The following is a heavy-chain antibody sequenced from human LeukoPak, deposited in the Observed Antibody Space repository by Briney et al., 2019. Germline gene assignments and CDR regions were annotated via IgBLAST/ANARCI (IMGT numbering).Heavy chain of an antibody. CDR3: ARDPSIGTTPGEEEIEYYYGMDV. D-gene: IGHD7-27*01. V-gene: IGHV1-2*02. J-gene: IGHJ6*02. CDR1: GYTFTGYY. Sequence: GASVKVSCKASGYTFTGYYMHWVRQAPGQGLEWMGWINPNSGGTNYAQKFQGRVTMTRDTSISTAYMELSRLRSDDTAVYYCARDPSIGTTPGEEEIEYYYGMDVWGQGTTVTVSS. CDR2: INPNSGGT.